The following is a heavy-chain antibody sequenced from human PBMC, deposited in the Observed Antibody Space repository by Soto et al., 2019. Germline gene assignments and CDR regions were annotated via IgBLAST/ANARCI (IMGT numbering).Heavy chain of an antibody. CDR1: GFTFSSYA. CDR2: ISGSGGST. Sequence: EVQLLESGGGLVQPGGSLRLSCAASGFTFSSYAMSWVRQAPGKGLEWVSAISGSGGSTYYADSVKGRFTISRDNSKNTVFLKMNSLRAEDTAVYYCAKDTRELPPVGLWDWGQGTLVTVSS. J-gene: IGHJ4*02. CDR3: AKDTRELPPVGLWD. V-gene: IGHV3-23*01. D-gene: IGHD3-16*01.